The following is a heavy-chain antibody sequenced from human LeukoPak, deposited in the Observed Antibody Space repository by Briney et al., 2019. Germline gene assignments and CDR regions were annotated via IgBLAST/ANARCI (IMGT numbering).Heavy chain of an antibody. CDR3: ANSRRDGYNQWYYGMDV. V-gene: IGHV3-30*18. J-gene: IGHJ6*02. Sequence: GGSLRLSCAASGFAFGSYGMHWVRQAPGKGLEWVAVISYDEFNKYYGGSVKGRFTISRDNPKNALYLQMNSLRAEDTAVYYCANSRRDGYNQWYYGMDVWGQGTTVTVSS. D-gene: IGHD5-24*01. CDR2: ISYDEFNK. CDR1: GFAFGSYG.